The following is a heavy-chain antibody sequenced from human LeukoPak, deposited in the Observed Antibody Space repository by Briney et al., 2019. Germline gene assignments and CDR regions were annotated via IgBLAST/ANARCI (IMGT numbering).Heavy chain of an antibody. CDR2: TQPSGHT. CDR1: GGSIGGYY. CDR3: ARGTDAYKIRF. D-gene: IGHD5-24*01. J-gene: IGHJ4*02. Sequence: SETLSLTCTVSGGSIGGYYWSWVRQPPGRGLEWIGHTQPSGHTYYNLYLESRVTISVDTSKNQVSLKLSSVIAADTAVYYCARGTDAYKIRFWGQGTLVTVSS. V-gene: IGHV4-59*01.